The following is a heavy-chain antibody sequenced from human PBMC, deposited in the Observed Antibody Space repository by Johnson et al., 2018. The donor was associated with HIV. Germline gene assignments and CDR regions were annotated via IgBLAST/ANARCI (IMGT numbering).Heavy chain of an antibody. V-gene: IGHV3-23*04. CDR2: IPDRSDTT. Sequence: VQLVESGGGLVQPGGSLRLSCAASGFDFSIYAMNWVRQAQGKGLEWVSGIPDRSDTTYYADSVKGRFTISRDNSKNTLYLQMNSLRAEDTAVYYCARAGANYYYDSSGYGAFDIWGQGTMVTVSS. CDR3: ARAGANYYYDSSGYGAFDI. J-gene: IGHJ3*02. D-gene: IGHD3-22*01. CDR1: GFDFSIYA.